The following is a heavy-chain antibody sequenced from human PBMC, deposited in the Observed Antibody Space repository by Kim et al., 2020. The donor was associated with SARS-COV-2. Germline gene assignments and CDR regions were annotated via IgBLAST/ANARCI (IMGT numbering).Heavy chain of an antibody. Sequence: TNYNPSLKSRVTISVDTSKNQFSLKLSSVTAADTAVYYCARVRSSSWYAYWGQGTLVTVSS. J-gene: IGHJ4*02. V-gene: IGHV4-59*01. CDR3: ARVRSSSWYAY. D-gene: IGHD6-13*01. CDR2: T.